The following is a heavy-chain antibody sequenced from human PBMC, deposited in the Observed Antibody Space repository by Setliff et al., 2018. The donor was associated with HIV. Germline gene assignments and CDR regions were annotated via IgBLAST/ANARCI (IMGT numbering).Heavy chain of an antibody. D-gene: IGHD6-13*01. CDR1: GYTFSDYD. CDR3: AREHSTTWPYFDF. J-gene: IGHJ4*02. Sequence: ASVKVSCKASGYTFSDYDVAWVQQAPGQGLEWMGWISGYSGHTSYAQKIQGRVTMTTDTSTSTAYMELRSLRSDDTAVYFCAREHSTTWPYFDFWGQGTLVTVSS. CDR2: ISGYSGHT. V-gene: IGHV1-18*01.